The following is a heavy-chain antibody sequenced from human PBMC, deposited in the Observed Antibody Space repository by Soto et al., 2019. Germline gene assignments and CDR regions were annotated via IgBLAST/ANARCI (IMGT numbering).Heavy chain of an antibody. D-gene: IGHD1-1*01. CDR1: GGSISSGGYS. CDR2: IYHSGNT. V-gene: IGHV4-30-2*01. CDR3: ARDQLEGNWFDP. Sequence: QLQLQESGSGLVRPSQTLSLTCAVSGGSISSGGYSWNWIRQPPGKGLEWIGYIYHSGNTLYNPSLKSRVTLSVDKSKNQFSLKLSSVTAADTAVYYCARDQLEGNWFDPWGQGTLVTVSS. J-gene: IGHJ5*02.